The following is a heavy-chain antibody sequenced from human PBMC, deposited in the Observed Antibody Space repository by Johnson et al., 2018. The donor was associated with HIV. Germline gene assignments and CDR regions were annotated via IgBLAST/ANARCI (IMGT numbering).Heavy chain of an antibody. CDR2: IAYDGSNK. CDR1: GFTFSSFA. CDR3: TTERYSSGWYLGGAFDI. Sequence: QVQLVESGGGVVQPGKSLRLSCVASGFTFSSFALNWVRQAPGKGLEWMAVIAYDGSNKYYADSVNGRFTISRDDSKNTLYLQMNSLKTEDTAVYYCTTERYSSGWYLGGAFDIWGQGTMVTVSS. J-gene: IGHJ3*02. D-gene: IGHD6-19*01. V-gene: IGHV3-30-3*01.